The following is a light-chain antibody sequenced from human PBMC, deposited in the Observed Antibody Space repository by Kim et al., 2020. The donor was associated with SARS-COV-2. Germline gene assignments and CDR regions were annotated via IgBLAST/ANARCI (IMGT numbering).Light chain of an antibody. CDR1: SGFIASDY. CDR3: QSFAGSAWV. Sequence: GKTVTIPCTRTSGFIASDYVQWYQQRPGSAPTTVIYEDNLRPSGVPDRFSGSIDSSSNTASLTISGLETEDEADYYCQSFAGSAWVFGGGTQLTVL. J-gene: IGLJ3*02. CDR2: EDN. V-gene: IGLV6-57*03.